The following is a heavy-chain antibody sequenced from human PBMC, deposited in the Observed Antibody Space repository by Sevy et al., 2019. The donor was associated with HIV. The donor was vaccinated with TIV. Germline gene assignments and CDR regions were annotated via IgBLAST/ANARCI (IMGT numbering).Heavy chain of an antibody. V-gene: IGHV3-23*01. D-gene: IGHD3-10*02. J-gene: IGHJ4*02. CDR3: ARGGCSKPYDY. CDR1: GFTFSSYA. Sequence: GGSLRLSCAASGFTFSSYAMSWVRQAPGKGLEWVSTLSFGCGKINYADSVKGRFTISRDNSKNTLYLQMNSLRAEDTAVYYCARGGCSKPYDYWGQGTLVTVSS. CDR2: LSFGCGKI.